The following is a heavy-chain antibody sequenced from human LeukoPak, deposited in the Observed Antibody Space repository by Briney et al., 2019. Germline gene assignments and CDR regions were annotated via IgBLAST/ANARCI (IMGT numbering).Heavy chain of an antibody. Sequence: GGSLRLSCAASGFTFDDYAMHWVRQVPGKGLEWVSGISWNSGSIDYADSVKGRFTIPRDNAKNSLYLQMNSLRAEDTALYYCAKAYCSSTSCSCFDYWGQGTLVTVSS. CDR2: ISWNSGSI. CDR1: GFTFDDYA. J-gene: IGHJ4*02. D-gene: IGHD2-2*01. CDR3: AKAYCSSTSCSCFDY. V-gene: IGHV3-9*01.